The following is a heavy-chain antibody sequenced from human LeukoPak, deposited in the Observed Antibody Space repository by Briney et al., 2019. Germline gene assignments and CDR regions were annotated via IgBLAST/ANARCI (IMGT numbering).Heavy chain of an antibody. D-gene: IGHD3-22*01. CDR2: IYYSGST. V-gene: IGHV4-59*11. CDR3: ARDFYDRGDAFDI. CDR1: GDSINDHY. Sequence: PSETLSLTCTVSGDSINDHYWSWIRQPPGEGLERIGYIYYSGSTNYNPSLKSRVTISIDTSKKQFSLNMRSMTAADTAVYYCARDFYDRGDAFDIWGQGTMVTVSS. J-gene: IGHJ3*02.